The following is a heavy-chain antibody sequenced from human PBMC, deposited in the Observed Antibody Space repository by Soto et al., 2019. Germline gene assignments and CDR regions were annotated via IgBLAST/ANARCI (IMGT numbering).Heavy chain of an antibody. J-gene: IGHJ4*02. Sequence: ASVKVSCKASGGTFSSYAISWVRQAPGQGLEWMGGIIPIFGHTDYAQRFQGRVTMTRNTSLSTAYMELTSLSSEDTAVYYCARGRGWRDYWGQGTLVTVSS. CDR2: IIPIFGHT. CDR3: ARGRGWRDY. CDR1: GGTFSSYA. D-gene: IGHD6-19*01. V-gene: IGHV1-8*02.